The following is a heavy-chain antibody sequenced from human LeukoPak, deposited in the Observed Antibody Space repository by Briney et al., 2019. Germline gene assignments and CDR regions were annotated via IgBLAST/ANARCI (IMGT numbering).Heavy chain of an antibody. Sequence: SETLSLTCTVSGGSISSGGYYWSWIRQHPGKGLEWIGYIYYSGSTYYNPSLKSRVTISVDTSKNRFSLKLSSVTAADTAVYYCARVVYCSGGSCYRDAFDIWGQGTMVTVSS. CDR2: IYYSGST. V-gene: IGHV4-31*03. CDR1: GGSISSGGYY. D-gene: IGHD2-15*01. J-gene: IGHJ3*02. CDR3: ARVVYCSGGSCYRDAFDI.